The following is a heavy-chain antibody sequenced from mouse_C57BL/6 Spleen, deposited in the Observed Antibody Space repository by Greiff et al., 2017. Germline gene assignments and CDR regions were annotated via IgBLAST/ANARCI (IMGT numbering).Heavy chain of an antibody. CDR3: ARNDGYFFYYVDY. V-gene: IGHV1-53*01. J-gene: IGHJ2*01. CDR1: GYTFTSYW. Sequence: QVQLQQSGTELVKPGASVKLSCKASGYTFTSYWMHWVKQRPGQGLEWIGNINPSNGGTNYNEKFKSKATLTVDKSSSTAYMQLSSLTSEDSAVYYGARNDGYFFYYVDYWGQGTTLTVSS. D-gene: IGHD2-3*01. CDR2: INPSNGGT.